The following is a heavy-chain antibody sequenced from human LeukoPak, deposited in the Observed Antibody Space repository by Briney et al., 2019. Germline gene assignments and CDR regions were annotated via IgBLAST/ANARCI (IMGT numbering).Heavy chain of an antibody. CDR1: GFTFSSYG. V-gene: IGHV3-30*19. J-gene: IGHJ5*02. CDR3: AREKYGDPHRFRFDP. D-gene: IGHD4-17*01. Sequence: GGSLRLSCAASGFTFSSYGMHWVRQAPGKGLEWVAVISYDGSNKYYADSVKGRFTISRDNSKNTLYLQMNSLRAEDTAVYYCAREKYGDPHRFRFDPWGQGTLVTVSS. CDR2: ISYDGSNK.